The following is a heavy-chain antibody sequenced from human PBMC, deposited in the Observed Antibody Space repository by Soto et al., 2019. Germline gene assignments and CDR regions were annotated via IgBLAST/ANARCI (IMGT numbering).Heavy chain of an antibody. CDR3: VRSVILSCGSYRGWVRLHYFDT. Sequence: LRLPWRVSGGYSKSIVWCVCVRQTPGKALVWFGEIYHRGSSTCTPSLKNRVTLSLDGSKNEFSLNMDSVTAADTAIYYCVRSVILSCGSYRGWVRLHYFDTWGQGTLVTVSS. CDR2: IYHRGSS. D-gene: IGHD3-3*01. J-gene: IGHJ4*02. CDR1: GGYSKSIVW. V-gene: IGHV4-4*02.